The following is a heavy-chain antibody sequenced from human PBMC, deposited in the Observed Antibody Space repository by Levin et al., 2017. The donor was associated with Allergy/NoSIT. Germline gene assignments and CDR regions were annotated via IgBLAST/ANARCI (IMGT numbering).Heavy chain of an antibody. Sequence: SETLSLTCSVSGGSTRLGGYYWGWIRQHPVKGLEWLGYIYYSGETFYNPSVESRLVISHDTSENQFSLKLTSLTVADTAVYYCVRAQTGYVSPFDFWGPGTLVTVSS. V-gene: IGHV4-31*03. CDR3: VRAQTGYVSPFDF. CDR2: IYYSGET. D-gene: IGHD3-9*01. CDR1: GGSTRLGGYY. J-gene: IGHJ4*02.